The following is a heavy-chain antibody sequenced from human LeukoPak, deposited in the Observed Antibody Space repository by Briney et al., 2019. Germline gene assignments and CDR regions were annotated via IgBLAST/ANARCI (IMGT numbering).Heavy chain of an antibody. CDR2: IIPIFGTA. CDR3: ARGSRLGPSRADY. J-gene: IGHJ4*02. V-gene: IGHV1-69*13. Sequence: SVRVSCKASGGTFSSYAISWVRQAPGQGLEWMGGIIPIFGTANYAQKFQGRVTITADESTSTAYMELSSLRSEDTAVYYCARGSRLGPSRADYWGQGTLVTVSS. CDR1: GGTFSSYA. D-gene: IGHD2-2*01.